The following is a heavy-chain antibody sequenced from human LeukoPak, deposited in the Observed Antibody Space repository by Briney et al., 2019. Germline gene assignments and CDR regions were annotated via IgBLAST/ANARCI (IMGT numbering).Heavy chain of an antibody. CDR2: INPNSGGT. CDR1: GYTFTDYY. V-gene: IGHV1-2*02. CDR3: ARDYHSTVTTALTSDAFDI. D-gene: IGHD4-17*01. Sequence: ASVKVSCKASGYTFTDYYKHWVRQAPGQGLEWMGWINPNSGGTNYAQKFQGRVTMTRDTSISTAYMELSRLRSDDTAVYYCARDYHSTVTTALTSDAFDIWGQGTMVTVSS. J-gene: IGHJ3*02.